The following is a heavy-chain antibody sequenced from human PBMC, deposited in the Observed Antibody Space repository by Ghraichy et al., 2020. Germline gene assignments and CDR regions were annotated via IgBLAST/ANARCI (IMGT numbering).Heavy chain of an antibody. Sequence: SETLSLTCTVSGDSLNNYYWSWIRQAPGKGLEWIGSIYHNGRTKYNPSLKSRVTMSVDTSKNQFSLSLTSVTAADTAVFYCARDQEWRASSSGFDPWGHGTLVSVS. CDR1: GDSLNNYY. CDR2: IYHNGRT. CDR3: ARDQEWRASSSGFDP. V-gene: IGHV4-59*01. D-gene: IGHD2-2*01. J-gene: IGHJ5*02.